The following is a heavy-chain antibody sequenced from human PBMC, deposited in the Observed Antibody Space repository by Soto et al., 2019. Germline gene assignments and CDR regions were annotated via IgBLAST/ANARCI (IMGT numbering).Heavy chain of an antibody. Sequence: GGSLRLSCAASGFTFSNAWMNWVRQAPGKGLEWVGRIKSKTDGGTTDYAAPVKGRFTISRDDSKNTLYLQMNSLKTEDTAVYYCTTDSAVRSDLGIIDIWGQGTMVTVSS. D-gene: IGHD3-10*01. V-gene: IGHV3-15*07. CDR2: IKSKTDGGTT. J-gene: IGHJ3*02. CDR3: TTDSAVRSDLGIIDI. CDR1: GFTFSNAW.